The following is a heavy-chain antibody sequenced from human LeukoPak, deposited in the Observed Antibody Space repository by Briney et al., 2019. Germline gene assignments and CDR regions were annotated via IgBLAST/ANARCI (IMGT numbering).Heavy chain of an antibody. D-gene: IGHD3-22*01. CDR1: GFTVSSNY. Sequence: GGSLRLSCAASGFTVSSNYMTWVRQAPGKGLEWVSVIYIGGNTYYADSVKGRFTISRDNSKNTVYLQMNSLRVEDTAVYYCARGVNGQNWFDPWGQGTLVTVSS. V-gene: IGHV3-53*01. CDR2: IYIGGNT. J-gene: IGHJ5*02. CDR3: ARGVNGQNWFDP.